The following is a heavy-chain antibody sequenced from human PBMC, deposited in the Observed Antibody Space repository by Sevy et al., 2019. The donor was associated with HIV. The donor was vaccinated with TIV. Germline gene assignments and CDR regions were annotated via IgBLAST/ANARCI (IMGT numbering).Heavy chain of an antibody. J-gene: IGHJ4*02. D-gene: IGHD3-10*01. V-gene: IGHV3-30-3*01. Sequence: GGSLRLSCAASGFTFSSYIMFWIRQAPGKGLEWMASISYDGNNKYYADSVKGRFTISRDNSKNTLYVQMNSLRPEDTAVYYCASSMIRGVGDYWGQGTLVTVSS. CDR3: ASSMIRGVGDY. CDR1: GFTFSSYI. CDR2: ISYDGNNK.